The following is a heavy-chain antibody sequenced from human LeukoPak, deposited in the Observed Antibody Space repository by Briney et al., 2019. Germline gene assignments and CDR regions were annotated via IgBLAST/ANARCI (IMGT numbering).Heavy chain of an antibody. CDR1: GFTFSSYG. J-gene: IGHJ4*02. V-gene: IGHV3-30*02. D-gene: IGHD2-2*01. CDR2: IRYDGSNK. Sequence: GGSLRLSCAASGFTFSSYGMHWVRQAPGKGLEWVAFIRYDGSNKYYADSVKGRFTISRDNSKNTLYLQMNSLRAEDTAVYYCAKDHRRYCSSTSCHNFDYWGQGTLVTVSS. CDR3: AKDHRRYCSSTSCHNFDY.